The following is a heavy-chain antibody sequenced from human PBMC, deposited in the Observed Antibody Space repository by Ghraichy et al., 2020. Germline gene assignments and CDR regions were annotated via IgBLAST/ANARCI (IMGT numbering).Heavy chain of an antibody. J-gene: IGHJ4*02. V-gene: IGHV3-49*03. CDR2: IRSKAYGGTI. CDR1: GFTFGDYA. Sequence: GESLNISCTASGFTFGDYAMSWFRQAPGKGLEWVGFIRSKAYGGTIEYAASVKGRFTISRDDSKSIAYLQMNSLKTEDTAVYYCTRSLGGYYDFWSGHFDYWGQGTLVTVSS. CDR3: TRSLGGYYDFWSGHFDY. D-gene: IGHD3-3*01.